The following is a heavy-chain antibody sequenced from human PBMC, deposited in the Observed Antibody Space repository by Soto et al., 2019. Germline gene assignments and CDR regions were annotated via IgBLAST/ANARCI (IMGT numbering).Heavy chain of an antibody. CDR1: GYTFTSYA. CDR2: INAGNGNT. V-gene: IGHV1-3*01. D-gene: IGHD2-15*01. J-gene: IGHJ5*02. Sequence: ASVKVSCKATGYTFTSYAMHWVRQAPGQRLEWMGWINAGNGNTKYSQKFQGRVTITRDTSASTAYMELSSLRSEDTAVYYCARDRYCSGGSCYWSWGQGTLVTVSS. CDR3: ARDRYCSGGSCYWS.